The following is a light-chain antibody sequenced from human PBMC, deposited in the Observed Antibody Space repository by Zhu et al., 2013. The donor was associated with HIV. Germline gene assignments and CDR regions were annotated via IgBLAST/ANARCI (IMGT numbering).Light chain of an antibody. Sequence: EIVLTQSPGTLSLSPGDRATLSCRASQSVSSTYLGWYQQKPGQAPRLLIYGTSSRATGIPDRFSGSGSGTDFTLTISRLEPEDFAVYYCQQYGSSPFTFGPGTKLDIK. V-gene: IGKV3-20*01. CDR1: QSVSSTY. J-gene: IGKJ3*01. CDR3: QQYGSSPFT. CDR2: GTS.